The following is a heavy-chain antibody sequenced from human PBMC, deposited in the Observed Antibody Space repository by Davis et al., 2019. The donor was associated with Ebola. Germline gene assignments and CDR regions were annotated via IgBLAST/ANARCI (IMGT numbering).Heavy chain of an antibody. J-gene: IGHJ6*02. Sequence: GGSLRLSCAASGFTVSSNYMSWVRQAPGKGLEWVSVIYSGGSTYYADSVKGRFTISRDNAKNSLYLQMNSLRAEDTAVYYCARGLELRNYYYYGMDVWGQGTTVTVSS. CDR3: ARGLELRNYYYYGMDV. CDR1: GFTVSSNY. CDR2: IYSGGST. V-gene: IGHV3-53*01. D-gene: IGHD1-7*01.